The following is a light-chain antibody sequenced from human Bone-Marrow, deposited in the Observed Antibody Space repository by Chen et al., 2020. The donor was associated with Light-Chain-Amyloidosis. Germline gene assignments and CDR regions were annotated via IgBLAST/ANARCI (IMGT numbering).Light chain of an antibody. J-gene: IGLJ2*01. CDR2: RDT. V-gene: IGLV3-25*03. Sequence: SYELTQPPSVSVSPGQTARITCPGDDLTTKYAYWYQQKPGQAPVLVKHRDTERPSGISERFSGSSSGTTATLTISGVQAEDEADYHCQSADSSGTYEVIFGGGTKLTVL. CDR3: QSADSSGTYEVI. CDR1: DLTTKY.